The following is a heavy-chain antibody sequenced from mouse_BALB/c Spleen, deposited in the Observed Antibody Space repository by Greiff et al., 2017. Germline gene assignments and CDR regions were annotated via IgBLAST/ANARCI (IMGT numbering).Heavy chain of an antibody. D-gene: IGHD1-2*01. J-gene: IGHJ4*01. V-gene: IGHV5-12-2*01. CDR3: ARHGDFITTAFYAMDY. CDR2: ISNGGGST. Sequence: EVKVVESGGGLVQPGGSLKLSCAASGFTFSSYTMSWVRQTPEKRLEWVAYISNGGGSTYYPDTVKGRFTISRDNAKNTLYLQMSSLKSEDTPMYYCARHGDFITTAFYAMDYWGQGTSVTVSS. CDR1: GFTFSSYT.